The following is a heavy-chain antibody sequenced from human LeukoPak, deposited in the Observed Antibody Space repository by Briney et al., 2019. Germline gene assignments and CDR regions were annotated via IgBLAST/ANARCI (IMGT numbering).Heavy chain of an antibody. J-gene: IGHJ3*01. Sequence: GGSLRLSCAASGFTFSDYAMHWVRQAPGKGLEWVAVLSYGGTNKYYADSVKGRFTISRDNSKNTMFLQMNSLRAEDTAVYHCARDRSGYANDAFDFWGQGTMVNVSS. V-gene: IGHV3-30-3*01. CDR2: LSYGGTNK. CDR1: GFTFSDYA. D-gene: IGHD3-3*01. CDR3: ARDRSGYANDAFDF.